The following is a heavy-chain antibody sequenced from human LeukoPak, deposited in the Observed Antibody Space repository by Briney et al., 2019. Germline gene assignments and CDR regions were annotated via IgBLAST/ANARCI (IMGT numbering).Heavy chain of an antibody. CDR2: INPNSSGT. CDR3: AREMETGTVVTPGY. D-gene: IGHD4-23*01. CDR1: GYTFTDYH. J-gene: IGHJ4*02. Sequence: ASVKVSCKASGYTFTDYHMHWVRQAPGQGLEWMGWINPNSSGTNYAQKFQGRVTMTRDTSISTTNMELRSLRSDDTAVYYCAREMETGTVVTPGYWGQGTLVTVSS. V-gene: IGHV1-2*02.